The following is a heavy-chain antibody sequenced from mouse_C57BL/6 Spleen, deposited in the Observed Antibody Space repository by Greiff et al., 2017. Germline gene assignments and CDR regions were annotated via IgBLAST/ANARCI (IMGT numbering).Heavy chain of an antibody. CDR1: GYAFSSSW. J-gene: IGHJ3*01. V-gene: IGHV1-15*01. Sequence: QVQLQQSGPELVKPGASVKISCKASGYAFSSSWMHWVKQTPVHGLEWIGAIGPETGGTAYPQKFKGKVILTADKSSSTAYMELRSLTSVDSAVYYCTRSNWFAYWGQGTLVTVSA. CDR2: IGPETGGT. D-gene: IGHD2-5*01. CDR3: TRSNWFAY.